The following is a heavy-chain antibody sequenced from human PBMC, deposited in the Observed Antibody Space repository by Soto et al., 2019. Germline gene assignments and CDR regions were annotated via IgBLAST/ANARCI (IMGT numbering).Heavy chain of an antibody. V-gene: IGHV3-21*01. D-gene: IGHD5-18*01. Sequence: EVQLVESGGGLVKPGGSLRLSCAASGFTFSSYSMNWVRQAPGKGLEWVSSISSSSSYIYYADSVKGRFTISRDNAKNSLYLQMNSLRAEDSAVYYCARDKQLNLPPRPSDYWGQGTLVTVSS. J-gene: IGHJ4*02. CDR2: ISSSSSYI. CDR1: GFTFSSYS. CDR3: ARDKQLNLPPRPSDY.